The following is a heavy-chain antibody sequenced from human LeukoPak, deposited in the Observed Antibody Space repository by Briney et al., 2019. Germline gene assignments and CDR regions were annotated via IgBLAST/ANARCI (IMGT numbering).Heavy chain of an antibody. D-gene: IGHD3-22*01. CDR2: IKQDGSEK. CDR1: GFPFNAYW. Sequence: GGSLRLSCAASGFPFNAYWMTWVSQAPGKGLEWVANIKQDGSEKYYVDSVKGRFTISRDNAKNSLYLQMNSLRAEDTAVYYCARRQGSYFDTSGYYYGWGQGTLVTVSS. CDR3: ARRQGSYFDTSGYYYG. V-gene: IGHV3-7*01. J-gene: IGHJ4*02.